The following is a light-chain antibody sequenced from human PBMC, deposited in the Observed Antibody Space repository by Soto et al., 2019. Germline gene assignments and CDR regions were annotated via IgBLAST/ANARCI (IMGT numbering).Light chain of an antibody. CDR3: VSFTTSRSYV. V-gene: IGLV2-14*03. Sequence: QSVLTQPASVSGSPGQSITISCTGTSSDVGAYIFVSWYQQHPRKAPKLMIYDIINRPSGVSNRFSGSKSGNTASLTISGLQAEDEADYYCVSFTTSRSYVFGTGTKLTVL. CDR1: SSDVGAYIF. J-gene: IGLJ1*01. CDR2: DII.